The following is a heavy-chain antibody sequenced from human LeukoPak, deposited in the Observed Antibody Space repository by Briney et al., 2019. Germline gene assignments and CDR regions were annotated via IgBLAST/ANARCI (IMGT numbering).Heavy chain of an antibody. CDR1: GGSISSYY. V-gene: IGHV4-4*07. J-gene: IGHJ4*02. Sequence: SETLSLTCTVSGGSISSYYWSWIRQPAGKGLEWIGRTYTSGSTNYNPSLKSRVAMSVDTSKNQFSLKQSSVTAADTAVYYCASVRAVAGKAFDYWGQGTLVTVSS. CDR3: ASVRAVAGKAFDY. D-gene: IGHD6-19*01. CDR2: TYTSGST.